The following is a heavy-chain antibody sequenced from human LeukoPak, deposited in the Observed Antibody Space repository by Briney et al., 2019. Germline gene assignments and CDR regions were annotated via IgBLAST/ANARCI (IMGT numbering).Heavy chain of an antibody. CDR1: GYTFITYD. CDR3: ARGVRRARTEDYESSGYFPADY. V-gene: IGHV1-8*01. Sequence: ASVKVSCKTSGYTFITYDINWVRQATGQGLEWMGWINPTTGNAGYPRKFQSRVTMTRNTSMSTAYMELSSLTSEDTAVYYCARGVRRARTEDYESSGYFPADYWGQGTLVTVSS. J-gene: IGHJ4*02. D-gene: IGHD3-22*01. CDR2: INPTTGNA.